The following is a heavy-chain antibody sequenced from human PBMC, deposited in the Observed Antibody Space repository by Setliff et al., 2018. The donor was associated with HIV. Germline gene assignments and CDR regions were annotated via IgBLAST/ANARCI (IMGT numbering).Heavy chain of an antibody. CDR1: GYTFTAYF. D-gene: IGHD6-13*01. CDR3: ARDTAGGIAALNWFDP. Sequence: ASVKVSCKTSGYTFTAYFIHWVRQAPGQGLEWMGWINPNSGATNYAQTFQGRVTMTRDTSISTAYMELSRLRSDDTAVYYCARDTAGGIAALNWFDPWGQGTLVTVSS. CDR2: INPNSGAT. V-gene: IGHV1-2*02. J-gene: IGHJ5*02.